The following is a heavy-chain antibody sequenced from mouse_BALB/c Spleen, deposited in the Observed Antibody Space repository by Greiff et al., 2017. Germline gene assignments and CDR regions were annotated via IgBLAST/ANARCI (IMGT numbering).Heavy chain of an antibody. CDR2: ISYSGST. J-gene: IGHJ3*01. D-gene: IGHD2-1*01. CDR1: GDSITSGY. CDR3: ARLYGNYVGWFAY. Sequence: VQLKESGPSLVKPSQTLSLTCSVTGDSITSGYWNWIRKFPGNKLEYMGYISYSGSTYYNPSLKSRISITRDTSKNQYYLQLNSVTTEDTATYYCARLYGNYVGWFAYWGQGTLVTVSA. V-gene: IGHV3-8*02.